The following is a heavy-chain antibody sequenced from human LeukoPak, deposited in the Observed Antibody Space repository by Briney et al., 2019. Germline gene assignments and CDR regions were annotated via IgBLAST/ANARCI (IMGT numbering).Heavy chain of an antibody. J-gene: IGHJ4*02. V-gene: IGHV4-30-2*01. D-gene: IGHD3-16*01. CDR2: IYHSGST. CDR3: ARASSWGYFDY. CDR1: GGSISSGGYS. Sequence: PSQTLSLTCAVSGGSISSGGYSWSWIRQPPGKGLEWIGYIYHSGSTYYNPSLKSRVTISVDRSKNQFSLKLSSVTAADTAVYYCARASSWGYFDYWGQGTLVTVPS.